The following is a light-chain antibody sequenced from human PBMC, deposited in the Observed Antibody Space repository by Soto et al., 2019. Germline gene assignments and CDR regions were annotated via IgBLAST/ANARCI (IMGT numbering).Light chain of an antibody. CDR1: QSLLHSNGYNY. V-gene: IGKV2-28*01. CDR3: MQAVQTPYT. Sequence: DIVMTQSPLSLPVTPGEPASISCRSSQSLLHSNGYNYLDWYLQKPGQSPQLLLYLGSTRATGVPDRFSCSGSGTDFTLKISRVEAEDVGIYYCMQAVQTPYTFGQGTKLHI. J-gene: IGKJ2*01. CDR2: LGS.